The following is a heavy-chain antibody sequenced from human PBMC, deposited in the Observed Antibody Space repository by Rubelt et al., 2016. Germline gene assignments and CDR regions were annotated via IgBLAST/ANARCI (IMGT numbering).Heavy chain of an antibody. CDR1: GGSISSYY. V-gene: IGHV4-59*12. CDR3: AGGYVRELDY. CDR2: IYYSGST. J-gene: IGHJ4*02. Sequence: QVQLQESGPGLVKPSETLSLTCTVSGGSISSYYWSWIRQPPGKGLEWIGYIYYSGSTNYNPSLKSRVTISVDTSKNQFSLKLSSVTAADTAVYYCAGGYVRELDYWGQGTLVTV. D-gene: IGHD5-12*01.